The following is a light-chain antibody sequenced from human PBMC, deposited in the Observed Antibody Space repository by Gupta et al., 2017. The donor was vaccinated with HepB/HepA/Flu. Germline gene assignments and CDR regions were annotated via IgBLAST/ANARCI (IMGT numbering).Light chain of an antibody. Sequence: QSALTQPASLSGSPGHSSTISCTATSSDVGGYDYVSWYQRHPGEAPKLMIFDVSYRPSGVSTRFSGSKSDNTASLTISGLQAEDEADYYCSSYTSSSTLVFGGGTKLTVL. J-gene: IGLJ3*02. V-gene: IGLV2-14*01. CDR2: DVS. CDR3: SSYTSSSTLV. CDR1: SSDVGGYDY.